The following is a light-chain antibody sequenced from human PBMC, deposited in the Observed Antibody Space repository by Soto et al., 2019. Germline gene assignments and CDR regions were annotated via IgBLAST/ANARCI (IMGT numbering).Light chain of an antibody. CDR2: GAS. J-gene: IGKJ1*01. V-gene: IGKV3-15*01. CDR1: QSVSSN. Sequence: EIVMTQSPATLSVSPGERAPLSCRASQSVSSNLAWYQQKPGQAPRLLIYGASTRATGIPAGFSGSGSGTEFTLTISSLQSEDFAVYYCQQYNNWPRTFGQGTKVDIK. CDR3: QQYNNWPRT.